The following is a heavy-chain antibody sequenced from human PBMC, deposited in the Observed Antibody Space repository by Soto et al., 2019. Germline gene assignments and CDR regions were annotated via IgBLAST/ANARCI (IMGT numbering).Heavy chain of an antibody. CDR3: ARTGRDVYGLQV. D-gene: IGHD1-1*01. J-gene: IGHJ6*02. CDR1: GFTFRNYD. CDR2: ISAAGDP. V-gene: IGHV3-13*05. Sequence: EVQLVESGGGLVQPGGSLRLSCEASGFTFRNYDMHWVRQGTGKGLEWVSGISAAGDPDYADSVEGRFTISRENAQNSFFRQMSSLRVGHTAVYYCARTGRDVYGLQVWGQGTKVIVSS.